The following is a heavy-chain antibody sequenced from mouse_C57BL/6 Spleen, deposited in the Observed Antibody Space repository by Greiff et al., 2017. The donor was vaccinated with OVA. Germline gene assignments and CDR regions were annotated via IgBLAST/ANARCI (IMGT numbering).Heavy chain of an antibody. CDR3: ASSMITTGYYFDY. D-gene: IGHD2-4*01. J-gene: IGHJ2*01. CDR1: GYTFTRYW. CDR2: INPSCGYP. Sequence: VKLQESGAELAKPGASVKLSCKASGYTFTRYWMHWVKQRPGPGLEWIGYINPSCGYPKYNQKFKDKATLTADKSSSTAYMQLSSLTYEDSAVYYSASSMITTGYYFDYWGQGTTLTVSS. V-gene: IGHV1-7*01.